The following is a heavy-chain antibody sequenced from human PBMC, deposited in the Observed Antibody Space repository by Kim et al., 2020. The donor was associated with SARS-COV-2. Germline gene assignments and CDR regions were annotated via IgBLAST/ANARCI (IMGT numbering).Heavy chain of an antibody. CDR3: AKYLERRWYFDY. Sequence: GGSLRLSCAASGFTFSSYAMSWVRQAPGKGLGWVSAISGSGGSTYYADSVKGRFTISRDNSKNTLYLQMNSLRAEDTAVYYCAKYLERRWYFDYWGQGTLVTVSS. D-gene: IGHD1-1*01. CDR1: GFTFSSYA. V-gene: IGHV3-23*01. J-gene: IGHJ4*02. CDR2: ISGSGGST.